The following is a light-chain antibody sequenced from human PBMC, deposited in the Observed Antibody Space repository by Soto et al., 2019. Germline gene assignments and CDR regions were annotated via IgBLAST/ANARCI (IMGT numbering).Light chain of an antibody. V-gene: IGKV3-15*01. J-gene: IGKJ5*01. CDR1: QSVSID. CDR3: QQYSNWPPIT. Sequence: EIVMTQSPATVPVSPGERVTLSCRASQSVSIDLAWYQQKPGQAPRLLIYGASTRATDIPPSFTGSGSGTEFTLTISSLQSEDIAVYYCQQYSNWPPITFGQGTRLEIK. CDR2: GAS.